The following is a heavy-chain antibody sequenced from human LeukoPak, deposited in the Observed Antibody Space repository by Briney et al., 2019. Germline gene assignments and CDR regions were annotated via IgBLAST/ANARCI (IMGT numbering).Heavy chain of an antibody. CDR2: IGAYNGNT. J-gene: IGHJ4*02. CDR3: ARAHGYDSSGYSEAYFDI. D-gene: IGHD3-22*01. Sequence: GASVKVSCKASGYTFISYGISWVRQAPGEGLEWMGWIGAYNGNTNYAQNLQGRVTVTTDTSTNTAYMELRSLRSDDTAVYYCARAHGYDSSGYSEAYFDIWGRGTLVTASS. V-gene: IGHV1-18*01. CDR1: GYTFISYG.